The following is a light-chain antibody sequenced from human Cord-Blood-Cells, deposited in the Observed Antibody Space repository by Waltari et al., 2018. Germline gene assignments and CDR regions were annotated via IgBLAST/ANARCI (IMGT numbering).Light chain of an antibody. CDR1: QSISSY. J-gene: IGKJ3*01. Sequence: DIQMTQSPSSLSASVGDRVTITCRASQSISSYLNWYQQKPGKAPKLPIYAASSLQRGVPSRFSGSGSGTDFTLTISSLQPEDFATYYCQQSYSTPFTFGPGTKVDIK. CDR2: AAS. CDR3: QQSYSTPFT. V-gene: IGKV1-39*01.